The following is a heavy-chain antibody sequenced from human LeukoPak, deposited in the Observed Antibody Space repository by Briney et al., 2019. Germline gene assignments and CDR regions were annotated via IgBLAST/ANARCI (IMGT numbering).Heavy chain of an antibody. CDR2: ISWNRGSI. CDR1: GFTFDDYA. J-gene: IGHJ4*02. D-gene: IGHD4-17*01. V-gene: IGHV3-9*01. CDR3: EKDIGGYGDDGSDY. Sequence: PGRSLRLSCAASGFTFDDYAMHWVRQAPGKGLEWVSCISWNRGSIGYADSVKGRFTNSRDNAKNSLYLQMNSLRVEDTGLYYCEKDIGGYGDDGSDYWGQGTLVTVSS.